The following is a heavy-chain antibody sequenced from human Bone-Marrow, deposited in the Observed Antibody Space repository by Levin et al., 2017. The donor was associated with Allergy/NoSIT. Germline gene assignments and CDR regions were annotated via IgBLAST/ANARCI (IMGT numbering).Heavy chain of an antibody. V-gene: IGHV3-23*01. CDR2: IGSSGAST. CDR1: GFTFSSLA. CDR3: GKGGETSLSQFAY. Sequence: GGSLRLSCAASGFTFSSLAMSWVRQAPGKGLEWVSTIGSSGASTYYADSVKGRFTISRDNARDIAYLKMNSLRVDDTAFYYCGKGGETSLSQFAYWGQGTRVTVSS. D-gene: IGHD3-16*02. J-gene: IGHJ4*02.